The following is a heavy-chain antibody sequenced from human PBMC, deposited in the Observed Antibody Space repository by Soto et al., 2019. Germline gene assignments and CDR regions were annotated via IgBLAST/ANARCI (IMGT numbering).Heavy chain of an antibody. V-gene: IGHV1-18*04. CDR3: AEESGQLGKSASISNY. CDR2: ISAYNGNT. J-gene: IGHJ4*02. CDR1: GYTFTDFG. D-gene: IGHD6-6*01. Sequence: QGQLVQSGAEVKKPGASVKVSCKASGYTFTDFGISWVRQAPGQGLEWMGWISAYNGNTNYAQKVQGRVTMTTDTSTRTAYMELRNLASDDTAVHYCAEESGQLGKSASISNYWPQGTLVTVS.